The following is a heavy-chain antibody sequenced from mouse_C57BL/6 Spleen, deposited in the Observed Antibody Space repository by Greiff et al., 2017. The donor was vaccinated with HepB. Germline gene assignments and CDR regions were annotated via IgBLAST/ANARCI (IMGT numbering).Heavy chain of an antibody. V-gene: IGHV5-17*01. J-gene: IGHJ4*01. CDR3: ARSLRVDY. CDR2: ISSGSSTI. CDR1: GFTFSDYG. Sequence: EVQVVESGGGLVKPGGSLKLSCAASGFTFSDYGMHWVRQAPEKGLEWVAYISSGSSTIYYADTVKGRFTISRDNAKNTLFLQMTSLRSEDTAMYYCARSLRVDYWGQGTLVTVSS.